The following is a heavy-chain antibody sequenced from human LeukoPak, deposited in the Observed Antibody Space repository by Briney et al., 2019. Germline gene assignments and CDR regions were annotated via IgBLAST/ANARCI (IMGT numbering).Heavy chain of an antibody. V-gene: IGHV4-59*01. CDR2: XXXSGST. J-gene: IGHJ5*02. Sequence: SETLSLTCTVSGGSISSYYWSWIRQPPGKGLXXXXXXXXSGSTNYNPSLKSRVTISVDTSKNQFSLKLSSVTAADTAVYYCARSSLADYVWGSYRFNWFDPWGQGTLVTVSS. CDR3: ARSSLADYVWGSYRFNWFDP. CDR1: GGSISSYY. D-gene: IGHD3-16*02.